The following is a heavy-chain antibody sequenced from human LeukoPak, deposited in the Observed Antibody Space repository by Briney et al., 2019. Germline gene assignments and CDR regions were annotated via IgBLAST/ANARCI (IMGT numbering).Heavy chain of an antibody. V-gene: IGHV3-9*01. CDR3: AKGYSSSWYLFDY. CDR1: GFTFDDYA. J-gene: IGHJ4*02. D-gene: IGHD6-13*01. Sequence: QPGGSLRLSCAASGFTFDDYAMHWVRQAPGKGLEWVSGISWNSGNIGYADSVKGRFTISRDNAKNSLYLQMNSLRAEDTALYYCAKGYSSSWYLFDYWGQGTLVTVSS. CDR2: ISWNSGNI.